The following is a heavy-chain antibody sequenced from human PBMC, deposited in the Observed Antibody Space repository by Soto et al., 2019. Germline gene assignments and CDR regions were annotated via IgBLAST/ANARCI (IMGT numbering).Heavy chain of an antibody. D-gene: IGHD3-3*01. J-gene: IGHJ6*02. CDR3: ARTAPFTIFGVALGDYYYYGMDV. Sequence: SVKVSCKASGGTFSSYAISWVRQAPGQGLEWMGGIIPIFGTANYAQKFQGRVTIAADKSTSTAYMELSSLRSEDTAVYYCARTAPFTIFGVALGDYYYYGMDVWGQGTTVTVSS. CDR1: GGTFSSYA. CDR2: IIPIFGTA. V-gene: IGHV1-69*06.